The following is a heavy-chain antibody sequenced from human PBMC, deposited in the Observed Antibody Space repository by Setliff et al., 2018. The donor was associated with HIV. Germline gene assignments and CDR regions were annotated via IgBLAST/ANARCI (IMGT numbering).Heavy chain of an antibody. CDR1: GGSISSYY. D-gene: IGHD6-19*01. J-gene: IGHJ6*03. CDR3: ARGRSSGRGYYYYYYMDV. Sequence: KASETLCLTCTVSGGSISSYYWSWIRQPPGKGLEWIGYIYYSGSTNYNPSLKSRVTISVDTSKNQFSLKLSSVTAADTAVYYCARGRSSGRGYYYYYYMDVWGKGTTVTVSS. V-gene: IGHV4-59*01. CDR2: IYYSGST.